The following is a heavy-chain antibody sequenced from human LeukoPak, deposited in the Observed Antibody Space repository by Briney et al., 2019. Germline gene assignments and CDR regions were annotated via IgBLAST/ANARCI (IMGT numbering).Heavy chain of an antibody. CDR1: GYTFTGYY. J-gene: IGHJ3*02. D-gene: IGHD3-3*01. Sequence: ASVKVSCKASGYTFTGYYMHWVRQAPGQGLEWMGWINPNSGGTNYAQKFQGRVTMTRDTSISTAYMELSRLSSEDTAVYYCARDNYDFWSGYYNAFDIWGQGTMVTVSS. CDR3: ARDNYDFWSGYYNAFDI. V-gene: IGHV1-2*02. CDR2: INPNSGGT.